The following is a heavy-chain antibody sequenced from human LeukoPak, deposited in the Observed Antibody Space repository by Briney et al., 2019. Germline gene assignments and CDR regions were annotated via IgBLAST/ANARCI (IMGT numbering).Heavy chain of an antibody. J-gene: IGHJ5*02. D-gene: IGHD6-13*01. CDR1: GYTFTGYY. CDR3: ARERVRAAARQNNWFDP. V-gene: IGHV1-2*06. CDR2: INPNSGGT. Sequence: GASVKVSCKASGYTFTGYYMHWVRQAPGQGLGWMGRINPNSGGTNYAQKFQGRVTMTRDTSISTAYMELSRLRSDDTAVYYCARERVRAAARQNNWFDPWGQGTLVTVSS.